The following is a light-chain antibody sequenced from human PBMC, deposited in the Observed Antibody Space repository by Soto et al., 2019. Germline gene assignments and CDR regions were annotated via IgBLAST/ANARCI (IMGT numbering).Light chain of an antibody. V-gene: IGLV2-8*01. CDR2: EVS. CDR1: SSDVGGYNY. Sequence: QSALTQPPSASGSPGQSVTISCAGTSSDVGGYNYVSWYQQHPGKAHKLLIYEVSKRPSGVPDRFSGSKSGNTASLTVSGLQADDEADYYCNSYAGSNNLAIFGTGTKVTVL. CDR3: NSYAGSNNLAI. J-gene: IGLJ1*01.